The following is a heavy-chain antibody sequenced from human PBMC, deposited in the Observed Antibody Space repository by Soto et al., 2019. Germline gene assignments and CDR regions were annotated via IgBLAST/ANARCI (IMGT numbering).Heavy chain of an antibody. Sequence: GGSLRLSCAASGFTFSSYAMSWVRQAPGKGLEWVSAISGSGGSTYYADSVKGRFTISRDNSKNTLYLQMNSLRAEDTAVYYCAKETGMGYCSGGSCYCKEPGFDYWGQGTLVTVSS. CDR3: AKETGMGYCSGGSCYCKEPGFDY. J-gene: IGHJ4*02. D-gene: IGHD2-15*01. V-gene: IGHV3-23*01. CDR2: ISGSGGST. CDR1: GFTFSSYA.